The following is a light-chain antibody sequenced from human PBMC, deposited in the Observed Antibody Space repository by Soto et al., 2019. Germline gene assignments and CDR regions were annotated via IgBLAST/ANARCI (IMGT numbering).Light chain of an antibody. J-gene: IGKJ5*01. V-gene: IGKV3-20*01. CDR1: QTVSSNY. CDR2: GAS. Sequence: VLTQSPDTLSLSPGERATLSCRASQTVSSNYSAWCQQRPGQAPRLLIYGASTRAAGIPDRFSGSGSGTDFTLTITRLEPEDSAVYFCQQYTGPPTTFGQGTRLEI. CDR3: QQYTGPPTT.